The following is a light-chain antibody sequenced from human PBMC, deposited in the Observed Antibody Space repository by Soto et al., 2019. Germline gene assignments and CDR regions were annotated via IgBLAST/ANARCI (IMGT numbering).Light chain of an antibody. CDR2: DAS. J-gene: IGKJ1*01. V-gene: IGKV1-5*01. CDR1: QSISSW. Sequence: IHMTQSPSTLSASVGDRVTITCRASQSISSWLAWYQQKPGKAPKLLIYDASSLESGVPSRFSGSGSGTEFTLTISSLQPDDFATYYCQQYNGWAFGQGTKVDIK. CDR3: QQYNGWA.